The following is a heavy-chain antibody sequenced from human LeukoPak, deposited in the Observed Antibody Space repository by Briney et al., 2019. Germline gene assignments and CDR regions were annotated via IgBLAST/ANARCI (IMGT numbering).Heavy chain of an antibody. V-gene: IGHV3-74*01. D-gene: IGHD3-10*01. J-gene: IGHJ4*02. CDR2: FYSDGGRT. CDR3: AKGYGSGSYSNAGV. Sequence: GGSLRLSCAGSGFTLSSNWMHWVRQAPGKGLVWVARFYSDGGRTNYADSVKGRFTISRDNSKNTLYLQMNSLRAEDTAVYYCAKGYGSGSYSNAGVWGQGTLVTVSS. CDR1: GFTLSSNW.